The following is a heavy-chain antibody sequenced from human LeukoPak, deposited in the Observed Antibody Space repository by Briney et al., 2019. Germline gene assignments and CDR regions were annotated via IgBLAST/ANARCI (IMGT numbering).Heavy chain of an antibody. CDR1: GGSISSSNYY. D-gene: IGHD6-19*01. Sequence: PSGTLSLTCTVSGGSISSSNYYWGWLRQPPGKGLEWIGTIYHNGGTYYNPSLQSRVTISVDTSKNQFSLKLNSVTAPDTGIYYCARRAVTGTGVDAFDIWGQGTMVTVSS. V-gene: IGHV4-39*01. J-gene: IGHJ3*02. CDR2: IYHNGGT. CDR3: ARRAVTGTGVDAFDI.